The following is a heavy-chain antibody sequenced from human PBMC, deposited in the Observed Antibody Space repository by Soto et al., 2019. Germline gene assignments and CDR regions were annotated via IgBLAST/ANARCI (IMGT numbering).Heavy chain of an antibody. J-gene: IGHJ6*02. V-gene: IGHV4-30-4*08. CDR2: IYYSGST. D-gene: IGHD3-10*01. Sequence: PSETLSLTCTVSGGSISSGVYSWSWIRQHPGKGLEWIGYIYYSGSTYYNPSLKSRVTISVDTSKNQFSLTLTSVTAADTAVYYCARQGFGVLHGLVDVWGQGTTVTVSS. CDR1: GGSISSGVYS. CDR3: ARQGFGVLHGLVDV.